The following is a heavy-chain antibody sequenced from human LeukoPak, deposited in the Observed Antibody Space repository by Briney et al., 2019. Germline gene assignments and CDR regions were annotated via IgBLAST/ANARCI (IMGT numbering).Heavy chain of an antibody. D-gene: IGHD1-7*01. CDR2: IYSGGST. Sequence: GGSLRLSYAASGFTVSSNYISWVRQAPGKGLEWVSVIYSGGSTYYADSVKGRFTISRDNSKNTLYLQMNSLRAEDTAVYYCARKNSNYYYGMDVWGQGTTVTVSS. V-gene: IGHV3-53*01. J-gene: IGHJ6*02. CDR3: ARKNSNYYYGMDV. CDR1: GFTVSSNY.